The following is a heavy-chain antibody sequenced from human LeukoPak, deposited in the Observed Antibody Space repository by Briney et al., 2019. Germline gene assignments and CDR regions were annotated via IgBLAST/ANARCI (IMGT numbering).Heavy chain of an antibody. CDR3: ARDEKIASATYYGMDV. Sequence: GGSLRLSCAASVFTYSDYYTSWIRQAPGKGLEWVSYISSSGGTIHYADSVKGGFNISRDNAKNSLYLQMNSLRAEDTAVYYCARDEKIASATYYGMDVWGQGTTVTVSS. J-gene: IGHJ6*02. CDR2: ISSSGGTI. CDR1: VFTYSDYY. V-gene: IGHV3-11*01. D-gene: IGHD2-15*01.